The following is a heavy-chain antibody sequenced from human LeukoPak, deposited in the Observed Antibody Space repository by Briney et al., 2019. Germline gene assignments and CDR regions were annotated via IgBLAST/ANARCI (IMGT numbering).Heavy chain of an antibody. Sequence: PSETLSLTCTVSGGSISSYYWSWIRQPAGKGLEWIGRIYTSGSTNYNPSLKSRVTMSVDTSKNQSSLKLSSVTAADTAVYYCAREESGSYFGWFDPWGQGTLVTVSS. J-gene: IGHJ5*02. V-gene: IGHV4-4*07. CDR1: GGSISSYY. CDR2: IYTSGST. CDR3: AREESGSYFGWFDP. D-gene: IGHD1-26*01.